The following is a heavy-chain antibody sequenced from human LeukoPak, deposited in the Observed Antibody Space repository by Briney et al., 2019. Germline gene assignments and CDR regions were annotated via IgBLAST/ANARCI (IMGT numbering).Heavy chain of an antibody. CDR1: GFTFSNYA. J-gene: IGHJ4*02. CDR2: ISDNGGRT. V-gene: IGHV3-23*01. Sequence: GGSLRLSCAASGFTFSNYAMTWVRQAPGKGLEWVSGISDNGGRTYYGDSVKGRFTISRDNSKNTLYLQMNSPRAEDTAVYYCAKDLGTRMLLFPSDYWGQGTLVTVSS. D-gene: IGHD2-8*01. CDR3: AKDLGTRMLLFPSDY.